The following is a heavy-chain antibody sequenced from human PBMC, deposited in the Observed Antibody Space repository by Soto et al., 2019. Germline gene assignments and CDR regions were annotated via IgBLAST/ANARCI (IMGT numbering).Heavy chain of an antibody. CDR3: ARHPSNFWFDP. Sequence: SETLSLTCPVSGGSISSSSYFWGWIRQPPGKGLEWIGSIYYSGSTYYNPSLKSRVTVSVDTSKNQFSLKLSSVTAADTAVYYCARHPSNFWFDPWGQGTLVTVSS. V-gene: IGHV4-39*01. J-gene: IGHJ5*02. D-gene: IGHD4-4*01. CDR1: GGSISSSSYF. CDR2: IYYSGST.